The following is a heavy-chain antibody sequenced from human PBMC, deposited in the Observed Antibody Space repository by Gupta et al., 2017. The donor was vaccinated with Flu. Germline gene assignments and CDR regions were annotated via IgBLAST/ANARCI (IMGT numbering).Heavy chain of an antibody. V-gene: IGHV3-49*04. CDR3: RREYGSDWSFDY. Sequence: GDHSGSWVRQAPGKGLEWVSLIRSKIYGGTVEYAASVRGRFTVSRDDSKGVAYLQMNYLQTEDTAVYYCRREYGSDWSFDYWGQGTLVTVSS. J-gene: IGHJ4*02. CDR2: IRSKIYGGTV. D-gene: IGHD6-19*01. CDR1: GDHS.